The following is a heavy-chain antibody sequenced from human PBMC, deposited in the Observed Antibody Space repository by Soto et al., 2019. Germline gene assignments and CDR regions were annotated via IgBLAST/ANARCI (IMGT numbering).Heavy chain of an antibody. J-gene: IGHJ4*02. CDR3: SGYCSSTSCYYFDY. Sequence: SETLSLTCAVYGGSFSGYYWSWIRQPPGKGLEWIGEINHSGSTNYNPSLKSRVTISVDTSKNQFSLKLSSVTAADTAVYYCSGYCSSTSCYYFDYWGQGTLVTAPQ. CDR1: GGSFSGYY. V-gene: IGHV4-34*01. CDR2: INHSGST. D-gene: IGHD2-2*01.